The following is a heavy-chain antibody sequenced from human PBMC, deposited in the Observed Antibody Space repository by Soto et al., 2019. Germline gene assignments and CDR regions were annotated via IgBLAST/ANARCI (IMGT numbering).Heavy chain of an antibody. J-gene: IGHJ3*02. V-gene: IGHV3-48*01. D-gene: IGHD3-16*01. CDR1: GFTFSSYS. Sequence: EVQLVESGGGLVQPGGSLRLSCAASGFTFSSYSMNWVRQAPGKGLEWVSYISSSSSTIYYADSVKGRFTISRDNAKNSLYLQMYSLRAEDTAVYYCARDNDYIWGSYPYNDAFDIWGQGTMVTVSS. CDR2: ISSSSSTI. CDR3: ARDNDYIWGSYPYNDAFDI.